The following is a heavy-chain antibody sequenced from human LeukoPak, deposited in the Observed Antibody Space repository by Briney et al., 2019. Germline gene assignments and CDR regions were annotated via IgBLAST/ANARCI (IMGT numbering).Heavy chain of an antibody. CDR3: ARDPRSSGYCSGGSCSDWFDP. Sequence: PSETLSLTCTVSGGSVSRGSYYWSWIRQPQGKGLEWIGYIYYSGSTNYNPSLKSRVTISVDTSKNQFSLKLSSVTAADTAVYYCARDPRSSGYCSGGSCSDWFDPWGQGTLVTVSS. D-gene: IGHD2-15*01. CDR1: GGSVSRGSYY. V-gene: IGHV4-61*01. CDR2: IYYSGST. J-gene: IGHJ5*02.